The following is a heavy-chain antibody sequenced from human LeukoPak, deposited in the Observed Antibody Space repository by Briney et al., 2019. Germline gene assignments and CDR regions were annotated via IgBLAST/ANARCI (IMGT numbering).Heavy chain of an antibody. CDR2: IYYSGST. Sequence: SETLSLTCTAFSGSISTSNYYWGWIRQPPGKGLEWIGSIYYSGSTYYNPSLKSRVTISVDTSKNQFSLKLSSVTAADTAVYYCARVMPVMTDGGQIGYWGQGTLVTVSS. J-gene: IGHJ4*02. CDR3: ARVMPVMTDGGQIGY. CDR1: SGSISTSNYY. D-gene: IGHD3-22*01. V-gene: IGHV4-39*07.